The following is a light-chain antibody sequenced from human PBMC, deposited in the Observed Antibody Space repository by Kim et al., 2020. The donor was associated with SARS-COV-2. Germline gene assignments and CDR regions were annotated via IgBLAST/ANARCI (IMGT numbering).Light chain of an antibody. J-gene: IGKJ1*01. CDR2: DTS. Sequence: DIQMTQSPSTLSASVGDRLTITCRASESISTWLAWYQQRPGKVPKLLIYDTSTLESGVPSRFSGSGSGTEFTLTISSLQPDDFATYYCQHYKRQWAFGQGTKVDIK. V-gene: IGKV1-5*01. CDR3: QHYKRQWA. CDR1: ESISTW.